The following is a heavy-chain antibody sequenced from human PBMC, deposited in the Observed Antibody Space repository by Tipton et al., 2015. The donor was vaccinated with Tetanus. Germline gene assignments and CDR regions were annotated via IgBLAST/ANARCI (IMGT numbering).Heavy chain of an antibody. CDR2: ISAYNGNT. CDR1: GYTLTSYG. Sequence: QVQLVQSGAEVKKPGASVKVSCKASGYTLTSYGISWVRQAPGQGLEWMGWISAYNGNTNYAQKLQGRVTMTTDTSTSTAYMELRSLRSDDTAVYYCARVRLLNYDSSGYYFDYWGQGTLVTVSS. V-gene: IGHV1-18*01. J-gene: IGHJ4*02. D-gene: IGHD3-22*01. CDR3: ARVRLLNYDSSGYYFDY.